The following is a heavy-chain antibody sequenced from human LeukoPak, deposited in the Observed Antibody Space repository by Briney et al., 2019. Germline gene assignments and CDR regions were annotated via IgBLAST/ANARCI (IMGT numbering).Heavy chain of an antibody. CDR3: TRGSKGSESDY. CDR2: IYYSGST. CDR1: GGSISSGGYY. Sequence: SETLSLTCTVSGGSISSGGYYWSWIRQHPGKGLEWIGYIYYSGSTYYNPSLKSRVTISVDTSKNQFSLKLSSVTAADTAVYYCTRGSKGSESDYWGQGTLVTVSS. V-gene: IGHV4-31*03. J-gene: IGHJ4*02. D-gene: IGHD2-2*01.